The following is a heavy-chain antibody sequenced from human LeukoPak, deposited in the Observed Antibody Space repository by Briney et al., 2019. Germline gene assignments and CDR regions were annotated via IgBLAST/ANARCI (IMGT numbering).Heavy chain of an antibody. D-gene: IGHD3-22*01. CDR2: VWYDESNK. V-gene: IGHV3-33*01. CDR1: GFTFRSYD. CDR3: AREDSSGAFDT. Sequence: HAGGSLRLSCAASGFTFRSYDMHWVRQAPGKGLEWVAVVWYDESNKYYVDSVKGRFTISRDNSKNTLYLQMNSLRVEDTALYYCAREDSSGAFDTWGQGTMVTVSS. J-gene: IGHJ3*02.